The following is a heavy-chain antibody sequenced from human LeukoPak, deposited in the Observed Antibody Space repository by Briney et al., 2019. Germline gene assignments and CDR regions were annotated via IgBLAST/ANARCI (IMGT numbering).Heavy chain of an antibody. CDR2: ISAHNGNT. CDR1: GYTFTSYG. J-gene: IGHJ5*02. V-gene: IGHV1-18*04. D-gene: IGHD6-13*01. Sequence: ASVKVSCKASGYTFTSYGISWVRQAPGQGLEWMGWISAHNGNTNYAQKLQGRVTMTTDTSTSTAYMELRSLRSDDTAVYYCARGPAGQQLVLSWFDPWGQGTLVTVSS. CDR3: ARGPAGQQLVLSWFDP.